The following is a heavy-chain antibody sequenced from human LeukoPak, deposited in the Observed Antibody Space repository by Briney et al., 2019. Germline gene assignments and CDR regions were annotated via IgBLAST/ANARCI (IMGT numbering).Heavy chain of an antibody. Sequence: GGSLRLSCAASGFTFSSYSMNWVRQAPGKGLEWVSHISSSSSTIYYADSVKGRFTISRDNAKNSLYLQMNSLRAEDTAVYYCARGVPDAIGYFQHWGQGTQVTVSS. CDR2: ISSSSSTI. D-gene: IGHD2-2*01. J-gene: IGHJ1*01. V-gene: IGHV3-48*01. CDR3: ARGVPDAIGYFQH. CDR1: GFTFSSYS.